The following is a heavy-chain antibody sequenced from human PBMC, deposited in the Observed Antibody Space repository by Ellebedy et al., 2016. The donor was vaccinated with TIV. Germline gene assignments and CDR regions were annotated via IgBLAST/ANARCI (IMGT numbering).Heavy chain of an antibody. CDR1: GFAFHTYT. Sequence: GESLKISCAASGFAFHTYTINWVRQAPGQGLEWVPSISSSSIFIYYADSVKGRFTISRDNSKNSLYLQMNSLRTEDTALYYCAKARTIALAGLGTGYWGQGTLLTVSS. J-gene: IGHJ4*02. V-gene: IGHV3-21*04. D-gene: IGHD6-19*01. CDR3: AKARTIALAGLGTGY. CDR2: ISSSSIFI.